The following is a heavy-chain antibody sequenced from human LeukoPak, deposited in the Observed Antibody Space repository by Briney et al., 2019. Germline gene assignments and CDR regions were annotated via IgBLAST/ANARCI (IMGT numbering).Heavy chain of an antibody. CDR3: ARDRLYSSSSEDY. CDR2: IYSGGST. CDR1: VFTVSSTY. D-gene: IGHD6-6*01. Sequence: PGGSLRLSCAASVFTVSSTYMSWVRQAPGKRLEGVSVIYSGGSTYYAGSVKGRFTISTDNSKNTLYLKMNSLRAEDTAVYYCARDRLYSSSSEDYWEQGTLVTVSA. V-gene: IGHV3-53*01. J-gene: IGHJ4*02.